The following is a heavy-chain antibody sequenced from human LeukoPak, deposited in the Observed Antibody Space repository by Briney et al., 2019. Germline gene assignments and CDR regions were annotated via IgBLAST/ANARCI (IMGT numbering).Heavy chain of an antibody. CDR3: ARGVGYDILTGYYPRDDAFDI. J-gene: IGHJ3*02. CDR2: IGAAGDT. Sequence: PGGSLRLSCAASGFTLSSYDMHWVRQATGKGLEWVSAIGAAGDTYYPGSVKGRFTISRDTAKNSLYLQMNSLRAGDTAVYHCARGVGYDILTGYYPRDDAFDIWGLGTMVTVSS. D-gene: IGHD3-9*01. V-gene: IGHV3-13*01. CDR1: GFTLSSYD.